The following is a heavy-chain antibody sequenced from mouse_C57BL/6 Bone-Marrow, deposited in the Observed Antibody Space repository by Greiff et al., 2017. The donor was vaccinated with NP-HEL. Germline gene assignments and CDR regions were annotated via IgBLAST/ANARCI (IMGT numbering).Heavy chain of an antibody. V-gene: IGHV1-69*01. CDR1: GYTFTSYW. Sequence: QVQLQQPGAELVMPGASVKLSCKASGYTFTSYWMHWVKQRPGQGLEWIGEIDPSDGDTNYKHKFKGKSTLTVDKSSSTAYMQLSSLTSEDSAVYYCAILGYFDVWGTVTTVTVSS. CDR3: AILGYFDV. CDR2: IDPSDGDT. J-gene: IGHJ1*03.